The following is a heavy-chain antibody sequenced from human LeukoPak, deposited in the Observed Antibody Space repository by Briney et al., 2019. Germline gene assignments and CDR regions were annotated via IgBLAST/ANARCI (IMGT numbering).Heavy chain of an antibody. V-gene: IGHV3-33*01. J-gene: IGHJ4*02. Sequence: GGSLRLSCAASGFTFSSYGMHWARQAPGEGLEWVAVIWYDGSNKYYADSVKGRFTISRDNSKNTLYLQMNSLRAEDTAVYYCARDPDDYIWGSYRYTEVYFDYWGQGTLVTVSS. D-gene: IGHD3-16*02. CDR3: ARDPDDYIWGSYRYTEVYFDY. CDR2: IWYDGSNK. CDR1: GFTFSSYG.